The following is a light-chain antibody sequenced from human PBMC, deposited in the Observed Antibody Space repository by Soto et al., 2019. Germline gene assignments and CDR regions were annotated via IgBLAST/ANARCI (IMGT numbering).Light chain of an antibody. Sequence: EIVLTQSPATLSLSPGERATLSCRASQSVSAYLAWYQQKPDQAPRLLIYDASNRATGIPARFSGSGSGTDFTLTIGSLEPEDFAVYYCQQRSNWPPTFGGGTKVDIK. CDR3: QQRSNWPPT. CDR1: QSVSAY. CDR2: DAS. V-gene: IGKV3-11*01. J-gene: IGKJ4*01.